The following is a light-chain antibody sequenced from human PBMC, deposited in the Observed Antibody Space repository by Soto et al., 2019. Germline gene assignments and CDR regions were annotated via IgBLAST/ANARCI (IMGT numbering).Light chain of an antibody. V-gene: IGLV2-14*01. J-gene: IGLJ1*01. CDR2: EVS. Sequence: QSVLTQPASVSGSPGQSITISCTGTSSDVGGYNYVSWYQQHPGKAPKLMIYEVSNRPSGVSNRFSGSKSGNTASLTISGLQAEDEADYYCSSYTSSSTLAAGAYVFGAGTKVTVL. CDR1: SSDVGGYNY. CDR3: SSYTSSSTLAAGAYV.